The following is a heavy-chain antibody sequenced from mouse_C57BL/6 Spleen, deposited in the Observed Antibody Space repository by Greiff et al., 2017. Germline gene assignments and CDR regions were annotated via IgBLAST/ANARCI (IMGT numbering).Heavy chain of an antibody. CDR2: IYPGNSDT. CDR3: TREDGKGYFDN. J-gene: IGHJ2*01. V-gene: IGHV1-5*01. Sequence: VQLQQSGTVLARPGASVKMSCKTSGYTFTSYWLHWVKQRPGQGLDWIGAIYPGNSDTSYNQKFKGKAKLTAVTSASTAYMELSSLTNEDSAVYYCTREDGKGYFDNWGQGTTLTVSS. D-gene: IGHD2-3*01. CDR1: GYTFTSYW.